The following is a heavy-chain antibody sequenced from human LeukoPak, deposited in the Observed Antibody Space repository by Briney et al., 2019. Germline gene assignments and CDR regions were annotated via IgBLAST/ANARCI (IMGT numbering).Heavy chain of an antibody. J-gene: IGHJ4*02. CDR3: ARGGSSGPRARSYIDY. Sequence: PGGSLRLSCAASGFAFSNYDMHWVRQAPGKGLEWVSYISSTSSTIYYADSVKGRFTISRDNAKNSLYLQMNSLRDEDTAVYYCARGGSSGPRARSYIDYWGQGTLVTVSS. CDR2: ISSTSSTI. V-gene: IGHV3-48*02. CDR1: GFAFSNYD. D-gene: IGHD6-19*01.